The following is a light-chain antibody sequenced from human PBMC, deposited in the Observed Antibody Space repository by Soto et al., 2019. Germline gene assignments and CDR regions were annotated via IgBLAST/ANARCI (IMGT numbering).Light chain of an antibody. CDR1: QSVSSQ. Sequence: EIVLTQSPAPLSLSPGERATLSCRASQSVSSQLAWYQQKPGQAPRLLIYDASNRATGIPARFSGSGSATDFTLTISSLEPEDFAVYYCQQRCDWPLTFGGGTKVEIK. CDR3: QQRCDWPLT. CDR2: DAS. J-gene: IGKJ4*01. V-gene: IGKV3-11*01.